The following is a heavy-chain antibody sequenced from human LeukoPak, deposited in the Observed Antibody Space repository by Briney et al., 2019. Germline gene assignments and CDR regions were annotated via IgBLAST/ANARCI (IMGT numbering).Heavy chain of an antibody. CDR1: GFTFSNAW. CDR3: TTMIVVVIAYDY. J-gene: IGHJ4*02. V-gene: IGHV3-15*01. Sequence: PGGSLRLSCAASGFTFSNAWMSWVRQAPGKGLEWVGRIKSKTNGGTIDYAAPMKGRFIISRDDSKNTLYLQMNSLKTEDTAVYYCTTMIVVVIAYDYWGQGTLVTVSS. CDR2: IKSKTNGGTI. D-gene: IGHD3-22*01.